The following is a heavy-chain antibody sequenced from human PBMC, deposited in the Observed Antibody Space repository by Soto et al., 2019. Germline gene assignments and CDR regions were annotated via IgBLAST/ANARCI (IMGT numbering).Heavy chain of an antibody. V-gene: IGHV4-39*01. CDR1: AGSIRTNIYY. Sequence: SETLSLTCSVSAGSIRTNIYYWGWIRHPPGKGLEWIATVHYSGSTYYTPSLKNRVTISVDTSNNQFSLKLNSVTAADTADYYCARTDGRSRGQGIPVTVS. CDR3: ARTDGRS. CDR2: VHYSGST. J-gene: IGHJ4*02.